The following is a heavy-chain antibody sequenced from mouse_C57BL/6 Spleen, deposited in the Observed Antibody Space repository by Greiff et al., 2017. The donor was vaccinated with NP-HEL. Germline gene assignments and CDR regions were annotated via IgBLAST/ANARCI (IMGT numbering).Heavy chain of an antibody. V-gene: IGHV5-17*01. CDR1: GFTFSDYG. Sequence: DVHLVESGGGLVKPGGSLKLSCAASGFTFSDYGMHWVRQAPEKGLEWVAYISSGSSTIYYADTVKGRFTISRDNAKNTLFLQMTSLRSEDTAMYYCARGYDYDVGYFDYWGQGTTLTVSS. CDR3: ARGYDYDVGYFDY. D-gene: IGHD2-4*01. CDR2: ISSGSSTI. J-gene: IGHJ2*01.